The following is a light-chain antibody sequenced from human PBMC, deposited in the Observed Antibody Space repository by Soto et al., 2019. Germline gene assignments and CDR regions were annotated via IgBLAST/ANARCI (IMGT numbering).Light chain of an antibody. Sequence: QSVLTQPASVSGSPGQSITISCTGTSSDVGGYNYVSWYQQHPGKAPKLMIYEVSNRPSGVSNPCSVSKSGNSASLTISGLQAEDEADYYSSSYTSSSTLVFGTGTKVT. CDR1: SSDVGGYNY. J-gene: IGLJ1*01. CDR2: EVS. V-gene: IGLV2-14*01. CDR3: SSYTSSSTLV.